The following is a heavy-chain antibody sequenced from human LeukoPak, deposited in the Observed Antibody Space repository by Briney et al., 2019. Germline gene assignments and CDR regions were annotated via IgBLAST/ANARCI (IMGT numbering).Heavy chain of an antibody. CDR3: ARCDYRGSYYRFS. J-gene: IGHJ4*02. V-gene: IGHV3-74*01. Sequence: GGSLRLSCAASGFTFTNYWMHWVRQVPGKGLVWLSRISGQSDNAVYADFAKGRFTMSRDNAQKTVYLQLTTLRPDDTALYYCARCDYRGSYYRFSWGQGTSVTVSS. D-gene: IGHD3-22*01. CDR2: ISGQSDNA. CDR1: GFTFTNYW.